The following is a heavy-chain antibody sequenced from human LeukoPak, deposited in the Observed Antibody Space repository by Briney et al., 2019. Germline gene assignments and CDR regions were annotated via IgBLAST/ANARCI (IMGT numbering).Heavy chain of an antibody. D-gene: IGHD1-26*01. Sequence: GGSLRLSCAASGFTFSSYGMTWVRQAPGKGLEWVSYISSSSSTIYYADSVKGRFTISRDNAKNTLYLQMNSLRAEDTALYYCAKYSGSYSSTGFDYWGQGTLVTVSS. J-gene: IGHJ4*02. CDR1: GFTFSSYG. CDR2: ISSSSSTI. CDR3: AKYSGSYSSTGFDY. V-gene: IGHV3-48*01.